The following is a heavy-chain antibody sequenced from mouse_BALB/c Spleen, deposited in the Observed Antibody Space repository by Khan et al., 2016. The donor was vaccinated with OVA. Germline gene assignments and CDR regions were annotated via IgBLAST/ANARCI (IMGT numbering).Heavy chain of an antibody. J-gene: IGHJ3*01. Sequence: QVQLQQSGAELMKPGASVKISCKASGYTFSSYWIEWVKQRPGHGLEWIGEILPGSNITNYNERFKDKATFTADTSSNTSYMQLSSLTSEDSAIYYCARGNDYGSTSWFGYGGQGTLVTVSA. CDR3: ARGNDYGSTSWFGY. V-gene: IGHV1-9*01. D-gene: IGHD1-1*01. CDR1: GYTFSSYW. CDR2: ILPGSNIT.